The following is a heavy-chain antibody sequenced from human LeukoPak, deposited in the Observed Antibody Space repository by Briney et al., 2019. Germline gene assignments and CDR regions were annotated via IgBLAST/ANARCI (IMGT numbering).Heavy chain of an antibody. V-gene: IGHV3-30*04. Sequence: PGGSLRLSCAASGFTFSSYAMHWVRQAPGKGLEWVAVISYDGSNKYYADSVKGRFTISRDNSKNTLYLQMNSLRAEDTAVYYCAKERRSSGWLNWFDPWGQGTLVTVSS. J-gene: IGHJ5*02. D-gene: IGHD6-19*01. CDR2: ISYDGSNK. CDR1: GFTFSSYA. CDR3: AKERRSSGWLNWFDP.